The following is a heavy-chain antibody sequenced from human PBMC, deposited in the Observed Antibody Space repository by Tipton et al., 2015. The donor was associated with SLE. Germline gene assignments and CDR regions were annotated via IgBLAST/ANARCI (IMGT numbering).Heavy chain of an antibody. CDR2: IYYSGST. CDR1: GGSISSYY. V-gene: IGHV4-59*01. D-gene: IGHD6-6*01. CDR3: ARTYSSSSPADAFDI. Sequence: LRLSCTVSGGSISSYYWSWIRQPPGKGLEWIGYIYYSGSTNYNPSLKSRVTISVDTSKNQFSLKLSSVTAADTAVYYCARTYSSSSPADAFDIWGQGTMVTVSS. J-gene: IGHJ3*02.